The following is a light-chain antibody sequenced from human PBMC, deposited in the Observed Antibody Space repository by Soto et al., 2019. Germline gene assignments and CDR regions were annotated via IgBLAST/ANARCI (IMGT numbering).Light chain of an antibody. V-gene: IGLV2-11*01. CDR2: DVS. Sequence: QSVLTQPRSVSGSPGQSVTISCTGTSSDVGGYNYVSWYQQHPGKAPKLLIYDVSRRPSGVPDRFSGSKSAYTASLTISGLQSEDDADYYCCSYAGSYSWVFGEGTKLTVL. CDR3: CSYAGSYSWV. CDR1: SSDVGGYNY. J-gene: IGLJ2*01.